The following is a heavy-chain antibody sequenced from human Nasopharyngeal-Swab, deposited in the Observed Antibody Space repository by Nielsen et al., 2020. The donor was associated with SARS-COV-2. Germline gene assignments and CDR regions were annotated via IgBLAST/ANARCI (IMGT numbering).Heavy chain of an antibody. Sequence: GASLKISCAASGFTVSSNYMSWVRQAPGKGLEWVSVIYSGGSTYYADSVKGRFTISRHNSKNTLYLQMNSLRAEDTAVYYCARVGSGFYGMDVWGQGTTVTVSS. CDR1: GFTVSSNY. CDR3: ARVGSGFYGMDV. CDR2: IYSGGST. D-gene: IGHD3-10*01. V-gene: IGHV3-53*04. J-gene: IGHJ6*02.